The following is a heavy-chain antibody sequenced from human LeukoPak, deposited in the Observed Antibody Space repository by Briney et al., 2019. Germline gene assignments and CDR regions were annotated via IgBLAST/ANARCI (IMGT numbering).Heavy chain of an antibody. CDR3: ARRQRDSSGYYHFDY. V-gene: IGHV4-39*07. J-gene: IGHJ4*02. CDR2: IYYSGST. D-gene: IGHD3-22*01. Sequence: PSETLSLTCTVSGGSISSSSYYWGWIRQPPGKGLEWIGSIYYSGSTYYNPSLKSRVTISVDTSKNQFSLKLSSVTAADTAVYYCARRQRDSSGYYHFDYWGQGTLVTVSS. CDR1: GGSISSSSYY.